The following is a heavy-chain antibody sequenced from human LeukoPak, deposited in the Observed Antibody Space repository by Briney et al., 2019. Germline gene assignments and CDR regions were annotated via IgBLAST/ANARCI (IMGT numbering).Heavy chain of an antibody. CDR1: GGSISSYY. Sequence: SETLSLTCTVAGGSISSYYWSWIRQPPGKGLEWIGYIYYSGSTNYNPSLKSRVTISVDTSKNQFSLQLSSVTAADTAVYYCARVYRPPPGRAAGTLCAFDIWGQGTMVTVSS. J-gene: IGHJ3*02. CDR2: IYYSGST. V-gene: IGHV4-59*08. CDR3: ARVYRPPPGRAAGTLCAFDI. D-gene: IGHD6-13*01.